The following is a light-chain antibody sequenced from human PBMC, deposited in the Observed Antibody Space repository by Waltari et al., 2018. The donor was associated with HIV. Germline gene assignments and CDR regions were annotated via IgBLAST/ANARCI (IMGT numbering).Light chain of an antibody. V-gene: IGLV2-11*01. Sequence: QSALTQPRSVSGSPGQSVTISCTGTSSDVGGYNYVYCDQQHTGEAPKLMIYDVSKRPSGVPVRVSGSKSGNTAGLTISGLQGEDEADYCCCSYAGSYTHVVCGGGTKLTV. CDR2: DVS. CDR1: SSDVGGYNY. J-gene: IGLJ2*01. CDR3: CSYAGSYTHVV.